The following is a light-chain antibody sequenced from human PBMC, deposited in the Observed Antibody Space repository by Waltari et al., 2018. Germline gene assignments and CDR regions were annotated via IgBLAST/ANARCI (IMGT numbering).Light chain of an antibody. CDR2: KAS. Sequence: DIQMTQSPSTLSASVGDRVTITCRASQSIRSWLAWYQQKPGKAPKLLIYKASSLERGVPSRFSGSGSGTEFTLTISSLQPDDFATYYCQQYNSYPYTFGQGTKLEIK. CDR3: QQYNSYPYT. CDR1: QSIRSW. J-gene: IGKJ2*01. V-gene: IGKV1-5*03.